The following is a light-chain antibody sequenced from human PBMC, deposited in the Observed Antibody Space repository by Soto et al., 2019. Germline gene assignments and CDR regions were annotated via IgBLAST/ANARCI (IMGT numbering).Light chain of an antibody. J-gene: IGKJ1*01. V-gene: IGKV1-5*01. CDR1: QSISSW. CDR3: QQYNSYSPWT. Sequence: DIQMTQSPSTLSASVGDRVTITCRASQSISSWLAWYQQKPGKAPKLLIYDASSLESGDPSRFIGSGSGTEFTLTISSLQPDDFATYYCQQYNSYSPWTFGQGTKVEIK. CDR2: DAS.